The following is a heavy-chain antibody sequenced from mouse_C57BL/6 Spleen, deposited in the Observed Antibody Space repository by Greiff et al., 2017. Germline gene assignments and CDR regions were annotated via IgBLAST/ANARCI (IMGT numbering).Heavy chain of an antibody. J-gene: IGHJ2*01. CDR2: IDPSDSYT. Sequence: QVQLKQPGAELVMPGASVKLSCKASGYTFTSYWMHWVKQRPGQGLEWIGEIDPSDSYTNYNQKFKGKSTLTVNKSSSTAYMQLSSLTSEDSAVYYCARRNSNIDYWGQGTTLTVSS. CDR1: GYTFTSYW. V-gene: IGHV1-69*01. CDR3: ARRNSNIDY. D-gene: IGHD2-5*01.